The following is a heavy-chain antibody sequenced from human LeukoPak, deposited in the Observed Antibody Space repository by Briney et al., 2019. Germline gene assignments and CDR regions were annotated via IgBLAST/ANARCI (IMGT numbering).Heavy chain of an antibody. V-gene: IGHV3-48*04. CDR3: ARDLIYGSGEY. D-gene: IGHD3-10*01. CDR2: ISRSGSTI. Sequence: GGSLRLSCAASRFTFSTYSMNWVRQAPGKGLEWVSYISRSGSTIYYADSVKGRFTVSRDNAKNSLYLQMNSLRADDTAVYYCARDLIYGSGEYWGQGTLVTVPS. J-gene: IGHJ4*02. CDR1: RFTFSTYS.